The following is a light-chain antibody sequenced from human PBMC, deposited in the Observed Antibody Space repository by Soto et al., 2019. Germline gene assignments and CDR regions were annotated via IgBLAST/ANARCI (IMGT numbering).Light chain of an antibody. CDR1: QSVSSSY. V-gene: IGKV3D-20*02. J-gene: IGKJ1*01. CDR2: GAS. CDR3: QQRSTWWT. Sequence: EIVLTQSPCTLSLSPGERATLSCRASQSVSSSYLAWYQQKPGHAPRLLIYGASSRATGIPDKFSGSGSGTDFTLTISSPEPEDFAVYYCQQRSTWWTFGQGTKVDIK.